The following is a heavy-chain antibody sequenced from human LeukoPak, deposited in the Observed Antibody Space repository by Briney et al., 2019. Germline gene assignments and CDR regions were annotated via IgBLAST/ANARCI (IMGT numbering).Heavy chain of an antibody. CDR1: GYTFTSCG. CDR2: ISGYDGNT. J-gene: IGHJ4*02. CDR3: ARDSGPYNWNYFFDY. D-gene: IGHD1-20*01. Sequence: ASVKVSCKASGYTFTSCGVSWVRQAPGHGLEWMGWISGYDGNTNYAQKLQGRVTMTTDTSTSSAYMELRSLRSDDTAVYYCARDSGPYNWNYFFDYWGQGTLVTVSS. V-gene: IGHV1-18*01.